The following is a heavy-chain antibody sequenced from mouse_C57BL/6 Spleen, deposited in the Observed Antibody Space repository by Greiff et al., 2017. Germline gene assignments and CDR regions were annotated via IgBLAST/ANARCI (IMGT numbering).Heavy chain of an antibody. J-gene: IGHJ3*02. CDR2: IYPGDGDT. CDR3: ARSDYSNSSFGG. CDR1: GYAFSSSW. V-gene: IGHV1-82*01. D-gene: IGHD2-5*01. Sequence: QVQLQQSGPELVKPGASVKISCKASGYAFSSSWMNWVKQRPGKGLEWIGRIYPGDGDTNYNGKFKGKATLTADKSSSTAYMQLSSLTSEDSAVYFCARSDYSNSSFGGWGQGTLGTVSA.